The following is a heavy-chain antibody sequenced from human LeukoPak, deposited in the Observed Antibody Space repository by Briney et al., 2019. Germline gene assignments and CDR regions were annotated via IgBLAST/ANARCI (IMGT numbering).Heavy chain of an antibody. J-gene: IGHJ4*02. CDR1: GFTLSNYR. D-gene: IGHD5-12*01. CDR2: ISSSSSYI. V-gene: IGHV3-21*01. Sequence: GGCLTLASPASGFTLSNYRMEWVRQAPGKGLEWVSSISSSSSYIYYADSVKGRFTISRDNAKNSLYLQMNSLRAEDTAVYYCASDPGPSGYYSYYFDYWGQGTLVTVSS. CDR3: ASDPGPSGYYSYYFDY.